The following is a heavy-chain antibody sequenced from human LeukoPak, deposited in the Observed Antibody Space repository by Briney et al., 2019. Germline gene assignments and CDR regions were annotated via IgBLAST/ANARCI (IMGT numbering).Heavy chain of an antibody. D-gene: IGHD6-6*01. CDR2: IYYSGST. CDR3: ARLGALAARYYYYMDV. Sequence: PSETLSLTCTVSGGSISSSSYYWGWIRQPPGKGLEWIGSIYYSGSTYYNPSLKSRVTISVDTSKNQFSLKLSSVTAADTAVYYCARLGALAARYYYYMDVWGKGTTVTVSS. J-gene: IGHJ6*03. CDR1: GGSISSSSYY. V-gene: IGHV4-39*01.